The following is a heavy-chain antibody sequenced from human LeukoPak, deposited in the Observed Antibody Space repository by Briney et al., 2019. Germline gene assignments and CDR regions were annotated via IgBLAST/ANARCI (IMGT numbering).Heavy chain of an antibody. CDR2: MYYSGST. J-gene: IGHJ4*02. CDR3: ARDRVYYFDY. CDR1: GGSVSSGSYY. V-gene: IGHV4-61*01. Sequence: PSVTLSLTCTVSGGSVSSGSYYWSWIRQPPGKGLEWIGYMYYSGSTNYNPSLKSRVTISVDTSKNQFSLKLTSVTAADTAVYYCARDRVYYFDYWGQGTLVTVSS.